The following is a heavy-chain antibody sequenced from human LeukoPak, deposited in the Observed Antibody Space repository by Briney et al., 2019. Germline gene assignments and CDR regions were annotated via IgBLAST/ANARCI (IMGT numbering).Heavy chain of an antibody. J-gene: IGHJ6*02. CDR1: GFTFSSYG. D-gene: IGHD5-12*01. V-gene: IGHV3-30*18. CDR3: AKGVATITYYYYGMDV. Sequence: GRSLRLSCAASGFTFSSYGMHWVRQAPGKGLEWVAVISYDGSNKYYADSVKGRFTISRDNSKNTLYLQMNSLRAEDTAVYYCAKGVATITYYYYGMDVWGQGTTVTVSS. CDR2: ISYDGSNK.